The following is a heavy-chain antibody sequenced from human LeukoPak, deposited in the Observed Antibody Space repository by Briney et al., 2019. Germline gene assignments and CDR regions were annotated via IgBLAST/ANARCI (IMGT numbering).Heavy chain of an antibody. Sequence: ASVKVSCKASCYTFTSYGISWVRQALGQGLEWMGWISAYNGNTNYAQKLQGRVTMTTDTSTSTAYMELRSLRSDDTAVYYCARARIQLWLPDYGMDVWGQGTTVTVSS. V-gene: IGHV1-18*01. CDR2: ISAYNGNT. J-gene: IGHJ6*02. CDR1: CYTFTSYG. D-gene: IGHD5-18*01. CDR3: ARARIQLWLPDYGMDV.